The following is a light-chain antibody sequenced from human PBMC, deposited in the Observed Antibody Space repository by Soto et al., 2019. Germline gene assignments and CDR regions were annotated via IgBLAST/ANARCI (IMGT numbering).Light chain of an antibody. CDR1: ETVSSY. CDR3: QQRDTWPLT. Sequence: DIVLTQSPVTLSLSPGDRATLSCMASETVSSYLLWYQQKPGQDPRLVIYDASKRATGIPARFSGSGSGTDCTLTISSLEPEDVAVYYCQQRDTWPLTLGGGTKVDIK. J-gene: IGKJ4*01. V-gene: IGKV3-11*01. CDR2: DAS.